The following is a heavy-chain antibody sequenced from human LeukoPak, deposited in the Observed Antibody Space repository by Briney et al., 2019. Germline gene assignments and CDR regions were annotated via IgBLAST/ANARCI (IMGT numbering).Heavy chain of an antibody. Sequence: SETLSLTCTVSAYSISSDYYWGWIRQPPGKGLEWIGSMYHSGSTYYNPSLKSRVIISVDTSKNQFSLKLSSVTAADTAVYYCAREQSYPRYFDLWGRGTLVTVSS. CDR2: MYHSGST. V-gene: IGHV4-38-2*02. J-gene: IGHJ2*01. CDR1: AYSISSDYY. D-gene: IGHD1-26*01. CDR3: AREQSYPRYFDL.